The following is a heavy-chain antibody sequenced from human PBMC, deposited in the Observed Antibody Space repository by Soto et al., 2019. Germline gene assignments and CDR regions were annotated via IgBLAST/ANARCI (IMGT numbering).Heavy chain of an antibody. V-gene: IGHV1-18*01. CDR3: ARVVPGDQAWFGP. Sequence: ASVKVSCKTSGDTFSNYGITWVRQAPGQPLEWLGWISLYSDGTNYAQKFQGRVSMTTDTSTTTAYMELRRLRSDETAVYYCARVVPGDQAWFGPSGQGTLVTVSS. D-gene: IGHD2-2*01. J-gene: IGHJ5*02. CDR1: GDTFSNYG. CDR2: ISLYSDGT.